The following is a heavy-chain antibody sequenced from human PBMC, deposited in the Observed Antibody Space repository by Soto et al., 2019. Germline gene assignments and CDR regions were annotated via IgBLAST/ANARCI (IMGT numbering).Heavy chain of an antibody. Sequence: EVQLLESGGGLVQPGGSLRLSCAASGFTFSSYAMSWVRQAPGKGLEWVSAISGSGGSTYYADSVKGRFTISGDNSKNTLYLQMNSLRAEDTAVYYCAKDALYSSSWSGFWDYWGQGTLVTVSS. V-gene: IGHV3-23*01. CDR1: GFTFSSYA. CDR2: ISGSGGST. CDR3: AKDALYSSSWSGFWDY. J-gene: IGHJ4*02. D-gene: IGHD6-13*01.